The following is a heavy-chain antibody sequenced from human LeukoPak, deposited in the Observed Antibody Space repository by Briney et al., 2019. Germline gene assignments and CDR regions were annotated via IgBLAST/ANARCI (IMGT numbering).Heavy chain of an antibody. CDR1: GYTFTGHY. Sequence: ASLKVSCKASGYTFTGHYMHWVRQAPGQGLEWMGWINPNSGGTHYAQKFQGRVTMTMDTSISTAYMELSRLRSDDTAVYYCARELGPRYSYGPGFDYWGQGTLVIVSS. D-gene: IGHD5-18*01. CDR3: ARELGPRYSYGPGFDY. V-gene: IGHV1-2*02. CDR2: INPNSGGT. J-gene: IGHJ4*02.